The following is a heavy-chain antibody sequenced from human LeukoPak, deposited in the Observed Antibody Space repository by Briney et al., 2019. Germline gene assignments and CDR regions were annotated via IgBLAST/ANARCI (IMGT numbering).Heavy chain of an antibody. J-gene: IGHJ4*02. CDR3: TRHARNSWHSDH. Sequence: ASETLSLTCTVSGGSISSGDYYWSWIRQPPGQGLEWIGYIYYSGSTYYNPSLKSRVTISVDTSKNQFSLKLSSVTAADTAVYYCTRHARNSWHSDHWGQGAVVTVSS. D-gene: IGHD6-13*01. V-gene: IGHV4-30-4*01. CDR1: GGSISSGDYY. CDR2: IYYSGST.